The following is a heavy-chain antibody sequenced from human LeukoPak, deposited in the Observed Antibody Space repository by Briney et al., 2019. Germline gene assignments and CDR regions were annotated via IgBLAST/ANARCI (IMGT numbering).Heavy chain of an antibody. CDR2: IIPIFSTA. D-gene: IGHD1-14*01. CDR3: ASCPWEPHPYGMDV. CDR1: GGTFSSYA. Sequence: ASVKVSCKASGGTFSSYAISWVRQAPGQGLEWMGGIIPIFSTANYAQKFQGRVTITADESTSTAYMELSSLRSEDTAVYYCASCPWEPHPYGMDVWGQGTTVTVSS. J-gene: IGHJ6*02. V-gene: IGHV1-69*13.